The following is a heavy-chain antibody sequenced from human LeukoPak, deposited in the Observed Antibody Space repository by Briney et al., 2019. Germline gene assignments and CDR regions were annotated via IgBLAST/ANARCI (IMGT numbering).Heavy chain of an antibody. CDR1: GGSISTFY. Sequence: SETLSLTCTVSGGSISTFYWTWIRQPPGKGLEWIGYIYYSGSAKYNPSLESRVTISVDASKNQFSLKLNSVTAADTAVYYCARRVATTGRYYFDYWGQGALVTVSS. J-gene: IGHJ4*02. D-gene: IGHD1-1*01. CDR3: ARRVATTGRYYFDY. CDR2: IYYSGSA. V-gene: IGHV4-59*08.